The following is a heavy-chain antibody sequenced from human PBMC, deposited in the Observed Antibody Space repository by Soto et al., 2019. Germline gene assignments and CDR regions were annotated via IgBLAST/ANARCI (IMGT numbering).Heavy chain of an antibody. J-gene: IGHJ5*02. Sequence: PSETLSLTCTVSGGSISSSSYYWGWIRQPPGKGLEWIGSIYYSGSTYYNPSLKSRVTISVDTSKNQFSLKLSSVTAADTAVYYCASRTAATRYEAHWFDPSGQGTLVTVSS. CDR2: IYYSGST. V-gene: IGHV4-39*01. CDR3: ASRTAATRYEAHWFDP. D-gene: IGHD6-13*01. CDR1: GGSISSSSYY.